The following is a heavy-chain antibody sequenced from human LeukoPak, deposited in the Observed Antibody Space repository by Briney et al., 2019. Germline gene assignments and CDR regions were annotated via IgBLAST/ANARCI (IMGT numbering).Heavy chain of an antibody. V-gene: IGHV3-23*01. CDR3: AKDPTDTMIVGANAFDI. Sequence: GGSLRLSCAASGFTFSSYEMNWVRQAPGKGLEWVSAISGSGGSTYYADSVKGRFTISRDNSKNTLYLQMNSLRAEDTAVYYCAKDPTDTMIVGANAFDIWGQGTMVTVSS. D-gene: IGHD3-22*01. CDR2: ISGSGGST. J-gene: IGHJ3*02. CDR1: GFTFSSYE.